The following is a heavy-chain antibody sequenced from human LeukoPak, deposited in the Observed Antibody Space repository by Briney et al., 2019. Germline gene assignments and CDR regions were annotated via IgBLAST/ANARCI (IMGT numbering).Heavy chain of an antibody. Sequence: PGGSLRLSCAASGFTFSSYWMHWVRQAPGKGLVWVSRINSDGSSTSYADSVKGRFTISRDNAKNTLYLQMNSLSAEDTAVYYCARARYGGNYYFDYWGQGTLVTVSS. J-gene: IGHJ4*02. CDR2: INSDGSST. V-gene: IGHV3-74*01. CDR3: ARARYGGNYYFDY. D-gene: IGHD4-23*01. CDR1: GFTFSSYW.